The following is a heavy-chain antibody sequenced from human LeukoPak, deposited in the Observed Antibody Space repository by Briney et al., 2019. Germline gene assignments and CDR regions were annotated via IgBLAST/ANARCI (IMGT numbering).Heavy chain of an antibody. J-gene: IGHJ4*02. D-gene: IGHD3-22*01. CDR1: GFTFSRYW. Sequence: GGSLRLSCAASGFTFSRYWMSWVRQAPGKGLEWVANIKQDGSEKYYVDSEKGRFTISRDNAQNSLYLQMNSLRAEDTAVYYCASGGPHYYDTSGYYGIDYWGQGSLVTVSS. CDR2: IKQDGSEK. V-gene: IGHV3-7*02. CDR3: ASGGPHYYDTSGYYGIDY.